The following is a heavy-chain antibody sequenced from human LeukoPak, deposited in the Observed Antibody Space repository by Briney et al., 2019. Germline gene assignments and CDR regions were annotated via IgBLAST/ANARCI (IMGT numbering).Heavy chain of an antibody. Sequence: LPGGSLRLSCAASGFTFSSYSMRWVRQAPGKGLEWVSGISGSGESTYYADSVKGRFTIFRDNPKNTLYLQMNSLRAEDTALYYCAKGPRIAARPNGEHYWGQGTLVTVSS. J-gene: IGHJ4*02. CDR1: GFTFSSYS. D-gene: IGHD6-6*01. V-gene: IGHV3-23*01. CDR2: ISGSGEST. CDR3: AKGPRIAARPNGEHY.